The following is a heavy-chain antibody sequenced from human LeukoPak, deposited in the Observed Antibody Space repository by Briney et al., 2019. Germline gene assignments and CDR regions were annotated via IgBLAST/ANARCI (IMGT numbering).Heavy chain of an antibody. Sequence: ASVKVSCKASGYTFTSYGISWVRQAPGQGLEWMGWISAYNGNTNYAQKLQGRVTMTTDTSTSTAYMELRSLRSDDTAVYYCARDKAPYYYDSSGYYVIPMDYWGQGTLVTVSS. CDR1: GYTFTSYG. V-gene: IGHV1-18*01. CDR2: ISAYNGNT. J-gene: IGHJ4*02. D-gene: IGHD3-22*01. CDR3: ARDKAPYYYDSSGYYVIPMDY.